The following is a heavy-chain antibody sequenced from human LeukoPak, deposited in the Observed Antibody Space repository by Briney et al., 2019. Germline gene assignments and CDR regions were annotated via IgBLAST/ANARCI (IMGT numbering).Heavy chain of an antibody. J-gene: IGHJ6*03. V-gene: IGHV1-69*04. CDR1: GGTFSSYA. D-gene: IGHD3-3*01. CDR2: IIPILGIA. CDR3: ARGARGRYDFWSGYPTRRAYYYYMDV. Sequence: SVKVSCKASGGTFSSYAISWVRQAPGQGLEWMGRIIPILGIANYAQKFQGRVTITADESTSTAYMELSSLRSEDTAVYYCARGARGRYDFWSGYPTRRAYYYYMDVWGKGTTVTVSS.